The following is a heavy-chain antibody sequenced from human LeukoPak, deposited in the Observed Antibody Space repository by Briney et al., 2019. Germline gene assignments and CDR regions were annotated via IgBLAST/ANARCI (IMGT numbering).Heavy chain of an antibody. CDR2: INPNSGGT. J-gene: IGHJ5*02. Sequence: ASVKVSCKASGYTFTGYYMHWVRQAPGQGLEWMGWINPNSGGTNYAQKFQGRVTMTRDTSISTAYMELSRLRSDDTAVYYCARGWVVVVPAATSDWFDPWGQGTLVTVSS. V-gene: IGHV1-2*02. CDR1: GYTFTGYY. D-gene: IGHD2-2*01. CDR3: ARGWVVVVPAATSDWFDP.